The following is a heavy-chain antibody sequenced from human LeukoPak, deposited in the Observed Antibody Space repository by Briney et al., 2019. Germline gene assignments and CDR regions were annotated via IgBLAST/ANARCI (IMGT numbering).Heavy chain of an antibody. CDR3: ARVVNYGTTAPYFDY. V-gene: IGHV4-30-4*01. CDR2: IYYSGST. CDR1: GVSISSGDYY. Sequence: SQTLSLTCTVSGVSISSGDYYWSWIRQPPGKGLEWIVYIYYSGSTYYNPSLKSRVTISVDTSKNQFSLKLSSVTAAGTAVYYCARVVNYGTTAPYFDYWGQGTLVTVSS. J-gene: IGHJ4*02. D-gene: IGHD3-10*01.